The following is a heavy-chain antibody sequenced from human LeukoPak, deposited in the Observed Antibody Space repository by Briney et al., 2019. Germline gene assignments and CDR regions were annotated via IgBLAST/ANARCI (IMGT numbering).Heavy chain of an antibody. Sequence: GGSLRLSCAASGFTFSNYAMSWVRQAPGKGLEWVAVISYDGSNKYYADSVKGRFTISRDNSKNTLYLQMNSLRAEDTAVYYCARDPCGGDCYSYYFDYWGQGTLVTVSS. V-gene: IGHV3-30-3*01. D-gene: IGHD2-21*02. J-gene: IGHJ4*02. CDR3: ARDPCGGDCYSYYFDY. CDR1: GFTFSNYA. CDR2: ISYDGSNK.